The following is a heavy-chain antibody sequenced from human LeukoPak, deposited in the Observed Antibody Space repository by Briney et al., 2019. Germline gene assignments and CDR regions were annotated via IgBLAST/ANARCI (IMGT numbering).Heavy chain of an antibody. CDR1: GFTFSSYA. Sequence: GGSLRLSCAASGFTFSSYAMSWVRQAPGKGLEWVSSISSSSSYVFYADSVKGRFTISRDNAKNSLYLQMNSLRAEDTAVFYCARAPQGYCSGGSCYVDYWGQGTLVTVSS. D-gene: IGHD2-15*01. CDR2: ISSSSSYV. J-gene: IGHJ4*02. V-gene: IGHV3-21*01. CDR3: ARAPQGYCSGGSCYVDY.